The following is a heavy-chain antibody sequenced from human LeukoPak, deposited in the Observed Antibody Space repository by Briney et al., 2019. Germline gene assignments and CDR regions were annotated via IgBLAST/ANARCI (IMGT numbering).Heavy chain of an antibody. J-gene: IGHJ2*01. Sequence: PETLSLICTVSGGSISSYYWSWIRQPAGKGLEWIGRIYTSGSTNYNPSLKSRVTMSVDTSKNQFSLKLSSVTAADTAVYYCASTNRRGYSYGYLYFDLWGRGTLVTVSS. CDR2: IYTSGST. CDR3: ASTNRRGYSYGYLYFDL. CDR1: GGSISSYY. D-gene: IGHD5-18*01. V-gene: IGHV4-4*07.